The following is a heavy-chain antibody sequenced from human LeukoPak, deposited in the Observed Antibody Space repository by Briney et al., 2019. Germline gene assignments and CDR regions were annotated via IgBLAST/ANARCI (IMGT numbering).Heavy chain of an antibody. CDR3: AKDVSGYVNSGVDY. CDR2: ISSNGDTT. CDR1: GFTFSSYA. Sequence: GGSLRLSCAASGFTFSSYAMNWVRQAPGKGLEWVSTISSNGDTTYYADSVKGRFTISRDNSKNTLYLQMNSLRAEDTAVYYCAKDVSGYVNSGVDYWGQGTLVTVSS. J-gene: IGHJ4*02. V-gene: IGHV3-23*01. D-gene: IGHD3-22*01.